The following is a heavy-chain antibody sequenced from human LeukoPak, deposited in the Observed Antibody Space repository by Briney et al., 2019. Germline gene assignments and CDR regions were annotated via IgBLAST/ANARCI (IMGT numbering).Heavy chain of an antibody. CDR1: GFTFSAYA. D-gene: IGHD6-25*01. CDR2: ISSDGRDK. Sequence: GRSLRLSCAASGFTFSAYAIHWVRQAPGKGLEWVAVISSDGRDKHHADSVKGQFTISRDNSKNTLYLQTNSLRAEDTAVYYCARDLRRIAAYYFDYWGQGTLVTVSS. J-gene: IGHJ4*02. V-gene: IGHV3-30*03. CDR3: ARDLRRIAAYYFDY.